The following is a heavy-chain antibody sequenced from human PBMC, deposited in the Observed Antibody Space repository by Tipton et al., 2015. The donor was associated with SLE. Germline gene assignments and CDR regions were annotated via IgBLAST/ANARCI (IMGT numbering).Heavy chain of an antibody. CDR1: RGSFNGYY. CDR2: IMPNGRS. D-gene: IGHD5-24*01. V-gene: IGHV4-34*12. CDR3: VRRGDHDTFDV. J-gene: IGHJ3*01. Sequence: TLSLTCTVHRGSFNGYYWGWIRQPPGRGLEWIGEIMPNGRSNFNPSLKSRVTISEDTSKKQFSLNLSSVSVADTAVYYCVRRGDHDTFDVWGQGTEVTVSS.